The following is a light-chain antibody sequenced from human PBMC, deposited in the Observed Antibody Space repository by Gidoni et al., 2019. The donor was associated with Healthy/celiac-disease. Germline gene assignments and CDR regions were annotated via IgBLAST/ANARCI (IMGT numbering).Light chain of an antibody. Sequence: DIVMTQSPLSLPVTPGEPASISCRSSQSLLHSNGYNYLDWYLQKPGQSPQLLIYLGSNRASGVPDRFSGSGSGTDFTLKISRVEAEDVGVYYCMQDLQNPRTFGQGTKLEIK. CDR2: LGS. J-gene: IGKJ2*01. V-gene: IGKV2-28*01. CDR3: MQDLQNPRT. CDR1: QSLLHSNGYNY.